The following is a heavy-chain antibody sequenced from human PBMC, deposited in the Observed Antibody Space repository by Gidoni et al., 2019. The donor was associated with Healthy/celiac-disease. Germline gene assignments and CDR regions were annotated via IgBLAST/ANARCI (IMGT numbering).Heavy chain of an antibody. V-gene: IGHV2-5*02. Sequence: QITLKESGPTLVKPTQTLTLTCTFSGFSPSTSGVGVGWIRQPPGKALEWLARIYWDDDKRYSPSLKSRLTITKDTSKNQVVLTMTNMDPVDTATYYCAHRRGYYGSGSYYNNWFDPWGQGTLVTVSS. CDR2: IYWDDDK. J-gene: IGHJ5*02. CDR3: AHRRGYYGSGSYYNNWFDP. CDR1: GFSPSTSGVG. D-gene: IGHD3-10*01.